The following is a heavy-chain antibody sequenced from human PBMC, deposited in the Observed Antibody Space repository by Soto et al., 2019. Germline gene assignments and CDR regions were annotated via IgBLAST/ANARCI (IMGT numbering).Heavy chain of an antibody. V-gene: IGHV3-73*01. D-gene: IGHD3-3*01. CDR1: GFTLSGFD. CDR3: ARGYDFWSGYYGKSRFDP. J-gene: IGHJ5*02. Sequence: PGGSLRLSCAASGFTLSGFDVHWVRQAAGEGLEWVARIKTKVESYATEYAASVKGRFSISRDDSKNTAYLELSSLRSEDTAVYYCARGYDFWSGYYGKSRFDPWGQGTLVTVS. CDR2: IKTKVESYAT.